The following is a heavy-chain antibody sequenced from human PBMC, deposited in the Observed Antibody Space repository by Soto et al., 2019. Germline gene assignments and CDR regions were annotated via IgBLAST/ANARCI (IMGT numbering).Heavy chain of an antibody. CDR1: GGNFSSYA. CDR3: ASAPYYDFWSGYFYYYYYGMDV. V-gene: IGHV1-69*13. D-gene: IGHD3-3*01. Sequence: SVKVSCKASGGNFSSYAISWVRQAPGRRLEPMLGIIPIFGTANYAQKFQGRVTITADESTSTAYMELSSLRSEDTAVYYCASAPYYDFWSGYFYYYYYGMDVWGQGTTVAVSS. J-gene: IGHJ6*02. CDR2: IIPIFGTA.